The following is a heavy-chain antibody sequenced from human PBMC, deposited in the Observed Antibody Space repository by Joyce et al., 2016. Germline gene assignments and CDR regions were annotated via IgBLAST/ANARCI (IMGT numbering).Heavy chain of an antibody. V-gene: IGHV7-4-1*02. CDR3: APAPGGMHYFEY. Sequence: QVQVVQSGSELQKPGASLKVSCKASGYTFTRCAMNWVRQAPGQGLEWMGWSNNNTGNPTYAQGFAGRFVFSLDNSVSTAYLQISSLKAEDTAVYYCAPAPGGMHYFEYWGQGTLVTVSS. D-gene: IGHD1-26*01. J-gene: IGHJ4*02. CDR1: GYTFTRCA. CDR2: SNNNTGNP.